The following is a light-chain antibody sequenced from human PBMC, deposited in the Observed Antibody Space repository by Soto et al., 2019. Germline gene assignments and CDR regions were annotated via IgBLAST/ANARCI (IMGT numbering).Light chain of an antibody. Sequence: QSVLTQPASVSGSPGQSITISCSGTRSDIGSYNYVAWYQQFPGKTPKILIYGVSNRPSGVSSRFSGSKSGNTASLTISGLQAEDEPDYYCISYTGSSTSYVFXSGTKVTVL. J-gene: IGLJ1*01. V-gene: IGLV2-14*01. CDR2: GVS. CDR3: ISYTGSSTSYV. CDR1: RSDIGSYNY.